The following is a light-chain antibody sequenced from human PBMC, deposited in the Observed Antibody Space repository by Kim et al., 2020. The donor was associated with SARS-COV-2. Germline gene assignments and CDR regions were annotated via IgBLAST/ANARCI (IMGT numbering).Light chain of an antibody. CDR2: RNN. Sequence: WVSISCSGRSANIGRNAVNWFQRLPGSAPKLLSNRNNQRPAGVPDRFYGSESGTSASLAICGPQAEDESDYYCAAWDDSLNGHWGFGEGTQRTVL. CDR3: AAWDDSLNGHWG. CDR1: SANIGRNA. J-gene: IGLJ3*02. V-gene: IGLV1-44*01.